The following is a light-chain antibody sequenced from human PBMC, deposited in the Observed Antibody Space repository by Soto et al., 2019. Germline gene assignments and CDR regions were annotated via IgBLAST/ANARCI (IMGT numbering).Light chain of an antibody. Sequence: QSALTQPPSVSGSPGQSVTISCTGTSSDVGSYNRVSWYQQPPGTAPKLMIYEVSNRPSGVPDRFSGSKSGITASLTISGLQAEDEADYYCSSYTSSSTLFGGGTKLTVL. CDR1: SSDVGSYNR. CDR3: SSYTSSSTL. V-gene: IGLV2-18*02. J-gene: IGLJ2*01. CDR2: EVS.